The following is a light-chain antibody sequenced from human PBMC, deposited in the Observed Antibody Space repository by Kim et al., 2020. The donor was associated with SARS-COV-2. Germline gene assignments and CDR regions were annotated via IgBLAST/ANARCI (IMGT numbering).Light chain of an antibody. CDR2: DNY. CDR3: GAWDRTLNTAL. Sequence: GQYGTFSCSGGTSSLGRNAVFGYQEDPATPPILLIYDNYWRPSGIPYRFSGSMSATSATLDITGLQTGDEADYYCGAWDRTLNTALFGGGTQLTVL. V-gene: IGLV1-51*01. CDR1: TSSLGRNA. J-gene: IGLJ3*02.